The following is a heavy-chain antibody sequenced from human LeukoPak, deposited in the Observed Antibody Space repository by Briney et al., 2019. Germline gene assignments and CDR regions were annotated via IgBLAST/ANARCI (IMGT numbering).Heavy chain of an antibody. J-gene: IGHJ4*02. CDR2: ISGGGGAI. V-gene: IGHV3-23*01. Sequence: GGSLRLSCAASGFTFSNHAMSWARQAPGKGLQWVSAISGGGGAIFYADSVEGRFPISRDNSKNTLYLKMNSLRAEDTAVYYCAKGDYYDFDYWGQGTLVTVSS. D-gene: IGHD3-10*01. CDR3: AKGDYYDFDY. CDR1: GFTFSNHA.